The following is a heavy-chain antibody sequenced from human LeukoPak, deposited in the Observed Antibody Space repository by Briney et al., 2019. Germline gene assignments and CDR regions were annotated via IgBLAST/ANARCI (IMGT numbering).Heavy chain of an antibody. D-gene: IGHD4-17*01. Sequence: GGSLRLSCAASGFTFGSYEMNWVRQAPGKGLEWVSYISSSGSTIYYADSVKGRFTISRDNAKNSLYLQMNSLRAEDTAVYYCARDLTTVTTFGQYFDYWGQGTLVTVSS. V-gene: IGHV3-48*03. J-gene: IGHJ4*02. CDR2: ISSSGSTI. CDR1: GFTFGSYE. CDR3: ARDLTTVTTFGQYFDY.